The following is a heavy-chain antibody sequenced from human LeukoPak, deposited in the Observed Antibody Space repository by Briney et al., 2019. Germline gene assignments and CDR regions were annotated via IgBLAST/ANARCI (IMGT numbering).Heavy chain of an antibody. Sequence: ASETLSLTCTVSGYSISSGYYWGWIRQPPGKGLEWIGSIYHSGSTYYNPSLKSRVTISVDTSKNQSSLKLSSVTAADTAVYYCARDVLLWFGAWVRPRSGDWFDPWGQGTLVTVSS. CDR3: ARDVLLWFGAWVRPRSGDWFDP. CDR1: GYSISSGYY. CDR2: IYHSGST. D-gene: IGHD3-10*01. J-gene: IGHJ5*02. V-gene: IGHV4-38-2*02.